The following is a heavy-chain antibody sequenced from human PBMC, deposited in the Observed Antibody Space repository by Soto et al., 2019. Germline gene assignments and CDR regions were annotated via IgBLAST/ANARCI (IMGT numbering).Heavy chain of an antibody. J-gene: IGHJ3*02. CDR3: ARPDFSLNDAFDI. CDR1: GGSLSGYY. V-gene: IGHV4-34*01. CDR2: INHSGST. Sequence: SETLSLTCAVYGGSLSGYYWSWIRQPPGKGLEWIGEINHSGSTNYNPSLKSRVTISVDTSKNQFSLKLSSVTAADTAVYYCARPDFSLNDAFDIWGQGTMVT.